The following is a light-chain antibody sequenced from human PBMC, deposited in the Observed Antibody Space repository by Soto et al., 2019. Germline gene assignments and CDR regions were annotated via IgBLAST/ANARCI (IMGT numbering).Light chain of an antibody. V-gene: IGKV3-11*01. Sequence: EIVLTQSPVTLSLSPGERATLSCRASQSVGSSLAWYQQQPGQAPRLLIYDASNRATGIPARFSGSGSGTDFTLTISSLAPEDFAVYYCQQRSNWPSFGGGTKLEIK. CDR3: QQRSNWPS. J-gene: IGKJ4*01. CDR1: QSVGSS. CDR2: DAS.